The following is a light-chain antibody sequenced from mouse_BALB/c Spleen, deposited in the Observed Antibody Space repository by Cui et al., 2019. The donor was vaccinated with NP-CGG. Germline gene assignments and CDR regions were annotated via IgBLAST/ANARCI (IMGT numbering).Light chain of an antibody. CDR3: APWYSNHWV. V-gene: IGLV1*01. CDR1: TGAVTTSNY. J-gene: IGLJ1*01. CDR2: GTN. Sequence: QAVVTQESALTTSPGETVTLTCRSSTGAVTTSNYANWVQEKQDHLFTGLIGGTNNRAPGVPARFSGSLIGNKAALTITGAQTEDEAIYFCAPWYSNHWVFGGGTKLTVL.